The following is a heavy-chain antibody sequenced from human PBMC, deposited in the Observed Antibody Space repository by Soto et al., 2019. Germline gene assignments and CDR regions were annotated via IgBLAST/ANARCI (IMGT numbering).Heavy chain of an antibody. V-gene: IGHV3-7*03. CDR3: ARDKKVYDFFGADAAFDI. J-gene: IGHJ3*02. D-gene: IGHD3-3*01. CDR1: GFTFRSYW. Sequence: EVQLVESGGGLVQPGGSLSLSCAASGFTFRSYWMSWVRQAPGNGLEWVASIKQDGSDKYYVESVKGRFTIARDNAENSVVVLMITLRAADTAVYYCARDKKVYDFFGADAAFDIWGQGTMVTVSS. CDR2: IKQDGSDK.